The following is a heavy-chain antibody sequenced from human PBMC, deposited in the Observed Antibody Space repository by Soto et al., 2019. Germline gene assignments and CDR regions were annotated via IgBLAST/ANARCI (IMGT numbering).Heavy chain of an antibody. V-gene: IGHV1-3*01. J-gene: IGHJ6*02. CDR3: ARERGLRYFDWFPTGYYYGMDV. Sequence: ASVKVDYKASGGTFSSYTMGWVRQAPGQRLEWMGWINAGNGNTKYSQKFQGRVTITRDTSASTAYMELSSLRSEDTAVYYCARERGLRYFDWFPTGYYYGMDVWGQGTTVTVSS. CDR2: INAGNGNT. CDR1: GGTFSSYT. D-gene: IGHD3-9*01.